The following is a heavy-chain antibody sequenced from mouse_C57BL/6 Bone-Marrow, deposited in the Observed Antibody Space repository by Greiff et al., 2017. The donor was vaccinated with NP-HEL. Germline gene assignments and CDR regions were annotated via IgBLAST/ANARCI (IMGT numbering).Heavy chain of an antibody. V-gene: IGHV1-81*01. CDR3: ARGDYGSSYPWYFDV. CDR1: GYTFTSYG. J-gene: IGHJ1*03. D-gene: IGHD1-1*01. CDR2: IYPRSGNT. Sequence: VQLQQSGAELARPGASVKLSCKASGYTFTSYGISWVKQRTGQGLEWIGEIYPRSGNTYYNEKFKGKATLTADKSSSTAYMELRSLTSEDSAVYFCARGDYGSSYPWYFDVWGTGITVTVSS.